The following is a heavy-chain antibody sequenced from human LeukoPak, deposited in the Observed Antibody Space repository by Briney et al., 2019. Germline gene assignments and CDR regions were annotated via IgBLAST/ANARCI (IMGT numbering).Heavy chain of an antibody. Sequence: SVKVSCKASGGTFSSYAISWVRQAPGQGLEWMGGIIPIFGTANYAQKFQGRVTITADESTSTAYMELSSLRSEDTAVYYCARVYLKRDYYDSSAYFSFDYWGQGTLVTVSS. CDR1: GGTFSSYA. V-gene: IGHV1-69*13. CDR2: IIPIFGTA. J-gene: IGHJ4*02. CDR3: ARVYLKRDYYDSSAYFSFDY. D-gene: IGHD3-22*01.